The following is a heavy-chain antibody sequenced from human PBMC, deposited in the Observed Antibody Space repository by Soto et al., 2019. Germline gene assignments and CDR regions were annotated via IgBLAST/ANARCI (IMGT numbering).Heavy chain of an antibody. CDR2: IWYDGSNK. CDR3: ASSIN. J-gene: IGHJ1*01. CDR1: GFPFSSYG. Sequence: QVQLVESGGGVVQPGRSLRLSCAASGFPFSSYGMHWVRQAPGKGLDWVAVIWYDGSNKDYADSVKGRFTISRDNSKNTLFLQMNNLRVDDTALYYCASSINWGQGTLVTVSS. V-gene: IGHV3-33*01.